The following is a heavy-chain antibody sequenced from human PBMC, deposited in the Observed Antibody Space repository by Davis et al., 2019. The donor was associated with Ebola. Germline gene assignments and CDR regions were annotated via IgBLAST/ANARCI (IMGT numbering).Heavy chain of an antibody. CDR3: ARINYYDSSGPGDY. V-gene: IGHV4-59*01. D-gene: IGHD3-22*01. J-gene: IGHJ4*02. CDR1: GGSISSYY. CDR2: IYYSGST. Sequence: PSETLSLTCTVSGGSISSYYWSWIRQPAGKGLEWIGYIYYSGSTNYNPSLKSRVTISVDKSKNQFSLKLSSVTAADTAVYYCARINYYDSSGPGDYWGQGTLVTVSS.